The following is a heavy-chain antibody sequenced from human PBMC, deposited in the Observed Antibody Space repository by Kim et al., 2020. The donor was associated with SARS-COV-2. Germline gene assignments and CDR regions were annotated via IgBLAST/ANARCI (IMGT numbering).Heavy chain of an antibody. Sequence: ASVKVSCKASGYTFTGYYMHWVRQAPGQGLEWMGWINPNSGGTNYAQKFQGRVTMTRDTSISTAYMELSRLRSDDTAVYYCARDPQQEGFQLGYYYYYYMDVWGKGTTVTVSS. V-gene: IGHV1-2*02. CDR3: ARDPQQEGFQLGYYYYYYMDV. D-gene: IGHD3-10*01. CDR2: INPNSGGT. J-gene: IGHJ6*03. CDR1: GYTFTGYY.